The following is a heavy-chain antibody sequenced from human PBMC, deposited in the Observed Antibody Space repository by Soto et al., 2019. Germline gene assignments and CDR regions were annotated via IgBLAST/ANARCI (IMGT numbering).Heavy chain of an antibody. Sequence: VVSLSLSYTGSGCNFSNSAFHWVRQAPGKGLEWVANIKQDESDKYYVDSVKGRFTISRDNAKNALYLQMNSLRVEDTAVYYCAAYCYTMTCTHFHGYSWGQGTQVTVSS. CDR2: IKQDESDK. J-gene: IGHJ5*02. D-gene: IGHD3-16*02. V-gene: IGHV3-7*03. CDR3: AAYCYTMTCTHFHGYS. CDR1: GCNFSNSA.